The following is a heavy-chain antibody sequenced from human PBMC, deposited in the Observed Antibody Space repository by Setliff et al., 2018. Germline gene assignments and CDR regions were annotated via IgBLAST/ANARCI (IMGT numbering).Heavy chain of an antibody. CDR1: GGSISSSSYY. Sequence: PSETLSLTCTVSGGSISSSSYYWGWIRQPPGKGLEWIGSIYYSGSTYYNPSRESRVTMSVDTSKSQFSLNLYSVTAADTAVYYCARTSTGRYFDLWGRGTLVTVSS. J-gene: IGHJ2*01. D-gene: IGHD2-2*01. CDR2: IYYSGST. V-gene: IGHV4-39*07. CDR3: ARTSTGRYFDL.